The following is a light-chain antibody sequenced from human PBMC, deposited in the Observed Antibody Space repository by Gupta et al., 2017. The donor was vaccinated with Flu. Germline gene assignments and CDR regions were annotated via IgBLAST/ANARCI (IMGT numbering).Light chain of an antibody. Sequence: QSVLTHPPSLSAAPGQAVTISCSGSSSNIGNNHVSWYQQLPGTAPKLLIYDSNKRPSRLPARFSGSKSDTSATLDITGLQTGDEADYYCATWDSSLSAVVFGGGIKLTVL. CDR1: SSNIGNNH. CDR3: ATWDSSLSAVV. CDR2: DSN. J-gene: IGLJ2*01. V-gene: IGLV1-51*01.